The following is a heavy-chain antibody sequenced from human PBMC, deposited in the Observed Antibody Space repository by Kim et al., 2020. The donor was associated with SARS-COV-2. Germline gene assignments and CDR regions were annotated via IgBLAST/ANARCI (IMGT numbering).Heavy chain of an antibody. D-gene: IGHD2-15*01. J-gene: IGHJ3*02. Sequence: SETLSLTCTVSGGSISSNFWSWIRQPPGKGLEWIAYIYYSGSTNYNPSLKSRVTISVATSENQFSLKLISVTAADTAVYFCARHGGSGGLGWPSLWAFD. CDR3: ARHGGSGGLGWPSLWAFD. CDR2: IYYSGST. CDR1: GGSISSNF. V-gene: IGHV4-59*08.